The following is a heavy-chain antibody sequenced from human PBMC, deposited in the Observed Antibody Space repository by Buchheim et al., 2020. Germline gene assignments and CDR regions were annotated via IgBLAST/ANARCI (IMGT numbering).Heavy chain of an antibody. Sequence: EVQLVESGGVLVQPGGSLRLSCAASGFMFSTYWMSWVRQAPGKGLEWVANIKQDGSEKNYVDSVEGRFTISRDNAKNPLDPQMNSLRVEDTGVYFCVRASSTVRAYYYGMDVWGQGTT. CDR2: IKQDGSEK. CDR3: VRASSTVRAYYYGMDV. J-gene: IGHJ6*02. V-gene: IGHV3-7*04. CDR1: GFMFSTYW. D-gene: IGHD4-11*01.